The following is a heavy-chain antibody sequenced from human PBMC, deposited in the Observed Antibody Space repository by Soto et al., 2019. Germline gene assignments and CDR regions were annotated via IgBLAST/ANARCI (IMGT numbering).Heavy chain of an antibody. CDR2: IYYSGST. D-gene: IGHD5-18*01. CDR3: VSGYPWVGFDY. Sequence: SETLSLTCTVSGGSISSYYWSWIRQPPGKGLEWIGNIYYSGSTNYHPSLKSRVTISVDTSKNQVSLKLNSVTAADTAAYICVSGYPWVGFDYWGQGTLVTVSS. V-gene: IGHV4-59*08. CDR1: GGSISSYY. J-gene: IGHJ4*02.